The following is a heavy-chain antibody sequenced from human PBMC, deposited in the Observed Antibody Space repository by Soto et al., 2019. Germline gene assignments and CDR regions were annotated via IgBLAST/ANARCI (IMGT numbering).Heavy chain of an antibody. V-gene: IGHV4-59*13. CDR1: GDSMSPFY. Sequence: QVPLQESGPGLVKPSETLSLTCTVSGDSMSPFYWNWIRQSPGKGLEWIGYIYYSGNTKNNPSLKARVAISVTTSNKLFYLKLSSVTAADTAVDYCARGVYDYWSGYYAGSGLDVWGQGTTVTVSS. D-gene: IGHD3-3*01. CDR2: IYYSGNT. J-gene: IGHJ6*02. CDR3: ARGVYDYWSGYYAGSGLDV.